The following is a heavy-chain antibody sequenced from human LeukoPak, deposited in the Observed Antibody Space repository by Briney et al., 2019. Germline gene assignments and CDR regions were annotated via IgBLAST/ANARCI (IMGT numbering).Heavy chain of an antibody. CDR3: AKGGVSSSRYYYYYMDV. CDR1: GFTFSSYA. CDR2: ISGSGGST. D-gene: IGHD6-13*01. J-gene: IGHJ6*03. Sequence: PGGSLRLSCAASGFTFSSYAMSWVRQAPGKGLEWVSAISGSGGSTYYADSVKGRFTISRDNSKNTLYLQMNSLRAEDTAVYYCAKGGVSSSRYYYYYMDVWGKGTTVTVSS. V-gene: IGHV3-23*01.